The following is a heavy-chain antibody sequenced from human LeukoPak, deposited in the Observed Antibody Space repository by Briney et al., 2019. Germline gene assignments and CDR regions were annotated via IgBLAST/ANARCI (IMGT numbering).Heavy chain of an antibody. CDR1: GGSISTYY. Sequence: SETLSLTCTVSGGSISTYYWNWIRQPPGKGLEWIGNIYYSGSTNYNPSLQSRVIISLDTSKNRFSLNLSSVTAADTAVYFCARADSSGSFRNWFDLWGQGTLVTVSS. V-gene: IGHV4-59*01. J-gene: IGHJ5*02. CDR2: IYYSGST. CDR3: ARADSSGSFRNWFDL. D-gene: IGHD1-26*01.